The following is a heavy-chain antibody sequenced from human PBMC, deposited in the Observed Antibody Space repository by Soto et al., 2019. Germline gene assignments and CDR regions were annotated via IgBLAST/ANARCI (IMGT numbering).Heavy chain of an antibody. Sequence: SETLSLTCTVSGGSISSYYWSWIRQPPGKGLEWIGYIYYSGSTNYNPSLKSRVTISVDTSKNQFSLKMSSVTAADTAVYYCARDYYGSGSPPLGYWGQGTLVTVSS. D-gene: IGHD3-10*01. CDR1: GGSISSYY. CDR2: IYYSGST. CDR3: ARDYYGSGSPPLGY. V-gene: IGHV4-59*01. J-gene: IGHJ4*02.